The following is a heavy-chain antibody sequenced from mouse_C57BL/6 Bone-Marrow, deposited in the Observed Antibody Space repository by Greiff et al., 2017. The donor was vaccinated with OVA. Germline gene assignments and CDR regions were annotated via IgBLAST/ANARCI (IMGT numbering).Heavy chain of an antibody. J-gene: IGHJ3*01. Sequence: QVQLQQPGAELVKPGASVKLSCKASGYTFTSYWMHWVKQRPGQGLEWIGMIHPNSGSTNYNEKFKSKATLTVDKSSSTAYMQLSSLTSEDSAVYYCARSPYGSSSAWCAYWGQGTLVTVSA. CDR3: ARSPYGSSSAWCAY. CDR2: IHPNSGST. V-gene: IGHV1-64*01. CDR1: GYTFTSYW. D-gene: IGHD1-1*01.